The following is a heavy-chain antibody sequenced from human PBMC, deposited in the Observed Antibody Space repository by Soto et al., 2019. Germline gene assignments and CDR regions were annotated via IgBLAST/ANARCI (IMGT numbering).Heavy chain of an antibody. CDR2: IRSKKSGGTA. CDR1: GFTFGDYA. Sequence: HPGGSLRLSCTASGFTFGDYAMRWVRQAPGKGLEWVGFIRSKKSGGTAEYAASVKGRFTMSRDDSKSIAYLQMNSLETEDTAVYYCTRDQPITPWGQGTMVTVSS. D-gene: IGHD3-10*01. V-gene: IGHV3-49*04. J-gene: IGHJ3*01. CDR3: TRDQPITP.